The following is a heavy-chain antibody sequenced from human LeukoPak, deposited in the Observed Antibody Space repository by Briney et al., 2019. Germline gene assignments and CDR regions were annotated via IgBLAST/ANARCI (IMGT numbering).Heavy chain of an antibody. D-gene: IGHD5-18*01. V-gene: IGHV4-59*01. CDR1: GGSISSYY. CDR3: ARGPKYSYGPPRDY. J-gene: IGHJ4*02. CDR2: IYYSGST. Sequence: SETLSLTCTVSGGSISSYYWSWIRQPPGKGLEWIGYIYYSGSTNYNPSLKSRVTISVDTSKNQFSLKLSSVTAADTAVYYCARGPKYSYGPPRDYWGQGTLVTVSS.